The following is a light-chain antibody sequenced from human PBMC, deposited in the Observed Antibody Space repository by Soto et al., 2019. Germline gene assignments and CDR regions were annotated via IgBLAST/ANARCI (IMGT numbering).Light chain of an antibody. CDR1: QGISSW. CDR3: QQANSFPHT. CDR2: ASS. V-gene: IGKV1-12*01. J-gene: IGKJ2*01. Sequence: DIQMTQSPSSVSASVGDRVTITCRASQGISSWLAWYQQKPEKAHKLLIYASSRLQSGVPSRFSGSVSWTDFTLIISSLQTEDFATYYCQQANSFPHTFGQGTKLEIK.